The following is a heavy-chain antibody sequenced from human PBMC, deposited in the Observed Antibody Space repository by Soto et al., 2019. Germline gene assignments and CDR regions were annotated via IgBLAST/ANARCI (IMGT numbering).Heavy chain of an antibody. D-gene: IGHD4-17*01. CDR2: MNPNSGNT. CDR3: ATGSKWVNDYGDTNDAFDI. Sequence: ASVKVSCKASGYTFTSYDINWVRQATGQGFEWMGWMNPNSGNTGYAQKFQGRVTMTRNTSISTAYMELSSLRSEDTAVYYCATGSKWVNDYGDTNDAFDIWGQGTMVTVSS. J-gene: IGHJ3*02. V-gene: IGHV1-8*01. CDR1: GYTFTSYD.